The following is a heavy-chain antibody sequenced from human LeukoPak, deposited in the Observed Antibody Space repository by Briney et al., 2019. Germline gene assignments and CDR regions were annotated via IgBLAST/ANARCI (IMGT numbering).Heavy chain of an antibody. Sequence: SETLSLACTVSGVSMGSGAFYWSWIRQHPGKGLEWIGNIYYSGSTYYNPSLKSRVTISVDRSKNQFSLKLTSVTAADTAVYYCARAFPFDDYGDPDAFDIWGQGTMVTVSS. D-gene: IGHD4-17*01. V-gene: IGHV4-30-4*08. CDR2: IYYSGST. J-gene: IGHJ3*02. CDR3: ARAFPFDDYGDPDAFDI. CDR1: GVSMGSGAFY.